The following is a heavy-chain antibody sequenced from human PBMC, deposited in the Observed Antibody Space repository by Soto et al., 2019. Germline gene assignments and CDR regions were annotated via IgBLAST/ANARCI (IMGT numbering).Heavy chain of an antibody. D-gene: IGHD1-1*01. V-gene: IGHV3-23*01. Sequence: GGSLRLSCAASGFTFSSFGMNWVRQAPGKGLEWVSLISDSGSTTMYADSVKGRFTTSRDNSKDTLYLQMNSLTAEDTAVYYCAKAARMTTLYNVDFWGQGTLVTVSS. CDR2: ISDSGSTT. CDR3: AKAARMTTLYNVDF. J-gene: IGHJ4*02. CDR1: GFTFSSFG.